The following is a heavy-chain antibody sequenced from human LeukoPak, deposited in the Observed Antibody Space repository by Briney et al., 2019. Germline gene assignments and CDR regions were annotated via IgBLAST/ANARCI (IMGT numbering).Heavy chain of an antibody. CDR3: ARDQWVGATSIYYYGMDV. Sequence: VSVKVSCKASGYPFPSKVISGGHKPPGQGLKGWDWIGTYNGNTNYAQKLQGRVTMTTDTSTSTAYMELRSLRSDDTAVYYCARDQWVGATSIYYYGMDVWGQGTTVTVSS. D-gene: IGHD1-26*01. V-gene: IGHV1-18*01. CDR2: IGTYNGNT. CDR1: GYPFPSKV. J-gene: IGHJ6*02.